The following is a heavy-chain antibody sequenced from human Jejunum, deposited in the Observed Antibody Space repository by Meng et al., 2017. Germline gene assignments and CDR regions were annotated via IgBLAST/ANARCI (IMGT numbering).Heavy chain of an antibody. CDR3: TRDSYTSGWYKGMDV. CDR1: GFTSSSNW. D-gene: IGHD6-19*01. Sequence: GGLLRSSCAALGFTSSSNWMHWFRHAPGKGLLGVSRFNTDGSSTSYVDSVKGRFTISRDNAKNTLYLQMNTLRAEDTAVYSCTRDSYTSGWYKGMDVWGQGTTVTVSS. J-gene: IGHJ6*02. V-gene: IGHV3-74*01. CDR2: FNTDGSST.